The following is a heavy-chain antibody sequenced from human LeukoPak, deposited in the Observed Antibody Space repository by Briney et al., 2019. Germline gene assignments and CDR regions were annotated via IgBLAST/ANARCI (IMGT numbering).Heavy chain of an antibody. J-gene: IGHJ4*02. D-gene: IGHD1/OR15-1a*01. CDR3: ARDRGTTFLDY. V-gene: IGHV5-51*01. CDR2: IHPGDSET. CDR1: GYRFTNYY. Sequence: GESMKISCKGSGYRFTNYYIAWVRQMPGKGLEWMGIIHPGDSETRYRPSFQGQVTMSVDKSITTAYLQWNNLKPSDTATYYCARDRGTTFLDYWGQGTPVTV.